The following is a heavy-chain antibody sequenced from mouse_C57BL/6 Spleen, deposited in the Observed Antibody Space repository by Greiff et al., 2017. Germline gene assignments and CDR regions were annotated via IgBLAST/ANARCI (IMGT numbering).Heavy chain of an antibody. CDR1: GYTFTSYW. Sequence: VQLQQSGAELAKPGASVKLSCKASGYTFTSYWMHWVKQRPGQGLEWIGYINPSSGYTKYNQKFKEKATLPAANSSSTAYMHLSSLTYEDSAVSYCATQPDGFHDYWYFDVWGTGTTVTVAS. J-gene: IGHJ1*03. CDR2: INPSSGYT. V-gene: IGHV1-7*01. D-gene: IGHD2-3*01. CDR3: ATQPDGFHDYWYFDV.